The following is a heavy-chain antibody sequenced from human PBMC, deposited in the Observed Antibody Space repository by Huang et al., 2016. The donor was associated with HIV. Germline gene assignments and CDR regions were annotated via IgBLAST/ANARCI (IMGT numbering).Heavy chain of an antibody. V-gene: IGHV3-53*02. CDR2: IYSGGNT. Sequence: EVQLVETGGGLIQPGGSLRLSCAASGFTVTTSHSSWVGQAPGKGLEVISLIYSGGNTYDAESVKGRFIISRDNSKNTVYLKMNSLRAEDTAVYYCAGGDYDSSGYYQGYLYYMDVWGKGTTVTVSS. CDR1: GFTVTTSH. CDR3: AGGDYDSSGYYQGYLYYMDV. J-gene: IGHJ6*03. D-gene: IGHD3-22*01.